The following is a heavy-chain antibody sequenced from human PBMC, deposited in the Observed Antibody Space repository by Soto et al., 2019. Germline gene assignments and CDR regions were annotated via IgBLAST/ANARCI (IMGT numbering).Heavy chain of an antibody. CDR2: INPNSGGT. D-gene: IGHD3-9*01. Sequence: ASVKVSCKASGYTFTGYYMHWVRQAPGQGLEWMGWINPNSGGTNYAQKFQGWVTMTRDTSISTAYMELSRLGSDDTAVYYCARGWYYDILTGYSYYYYGMDVWGQGTTVTVSS. CDR3: ARGWYYDILTGYSYYYYGMDV. V-gene: IGHV1-2*04. CDR1: GYTFTGYY. J-gene: IGHJ6*02.